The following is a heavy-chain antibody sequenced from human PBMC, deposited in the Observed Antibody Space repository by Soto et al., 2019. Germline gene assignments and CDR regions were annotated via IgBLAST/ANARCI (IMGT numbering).Heavy chain of an antibody. V-gene: IGHV3-23*01. D-gene: IGHD2-8*01. J-gene: IGHJ3*02. CDR1: GFTFHIHA. Sequence: GSLRLTCAADGFTFHIHAMSWVRQAPGKGLEWVSTIGSTDIYYADSVKGRFTISRDNSKNMLFLQMNSLRADDTALYYCAKDPFHGNGVFDGFDIWGQGTMVTVSS. CDR2: IGSTDI. CDR3: AKDPFHGNGVFDGFDI.